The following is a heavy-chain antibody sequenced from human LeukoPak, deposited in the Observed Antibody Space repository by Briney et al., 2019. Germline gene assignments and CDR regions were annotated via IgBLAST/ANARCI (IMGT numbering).Heavy chain of an antibody. J-gene: IGHJ4*02. V-gene: IGHV4-59*01. CDR3: ASGHCTDDVCFFDY. CDR2: MYYSGHT. Sequence: PSETLSLTCSVSGGSMSTYYWNWIRQSPGKGLEWIGYMYYSGHTYYNPSLKSRVTISLDTSKNQFSLRLTSVTAADTALYYCASGHCTDDVCFFDYWGLGTLVTVSS. D-gene: IGHD2-8*01. CDR1: GGSMSTYY.